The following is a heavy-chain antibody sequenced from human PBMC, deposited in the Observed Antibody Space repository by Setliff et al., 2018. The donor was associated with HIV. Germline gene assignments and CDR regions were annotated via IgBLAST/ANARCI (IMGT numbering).Heavy chain of an antibody. D-gene: IGHD6-13*01. J-gene: IGHJ4*02. Sequence: SETLSLTCSVSGGSISSSTYYWGWIRQPPGKGLEWIGSIYYSGSTYYNPSLKSRVTISVDASKNQFSLKLSSVTAADTAVYYCARHIFGRSKIAAAAIQIFDYWGQGTLVTVSS. CDR1: GGSISSSTYY. CDR2: IYYSGST. V-gene: IGHV4-39*01. CDR3: ARHIFGRSKIAAAAIQIFDY.